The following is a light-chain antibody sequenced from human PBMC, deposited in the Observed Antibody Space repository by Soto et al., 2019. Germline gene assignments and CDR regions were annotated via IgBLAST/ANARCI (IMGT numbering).Light chain of an antibody. Sequence: EIVLTQSPGTLSLSPGERATLSCRASQSVSSSYLAWYQQKPGQAPRLLIYGASSRATGIPDRFSGSGSGTDFTLTISRLEPDDVAVYYCHQYGSSRTFGQGTKVEIK. CDR3: HQYGSSRT. CDR2: GAS. V-gene: IGKV3-20*01. J-gene: IGKJ1*01. CDR1: QSVSSSY.